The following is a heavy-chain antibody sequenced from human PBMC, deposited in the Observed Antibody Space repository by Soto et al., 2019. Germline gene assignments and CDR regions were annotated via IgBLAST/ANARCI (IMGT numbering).Heavy chain of an antibody. CDR1: GCTFSSYS. CDR3: ARGRPGSSSWNSWWFDP. J-gene: IGHJ5*02. V-gene: IGHV3-21*01. D-gene: IGHD6-13*01. CDR2: ISSSSSYI. Sequence: LRLSCAASGCTFSSYSMNWVRQAPGKGLEWVSSISSSSSYIYYADSVKGRFTISRDNAKNSLYLQMNSLRAEDTAVYYCARGRPGSSSWNSWWFDPWGQGTLVTVS.